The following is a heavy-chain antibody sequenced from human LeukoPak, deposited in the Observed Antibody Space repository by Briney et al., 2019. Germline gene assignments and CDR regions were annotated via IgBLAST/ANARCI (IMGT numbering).Heavy chain of an antibody. D-gene: IGHD1-14*01. CDR2: IREDGGEK. Sequence: PGGSLRLSCAASGITFSSSGMNWVRQAPGKGLEWVAVIREDGGEKYYVDSVKGRFTISRDNAKNSLYLQMNSLRAEDTAVYYCGRGRGGRTGLDEWGQGTLVSVSS. J-gene: IGHJ4*02. CDR3: GRGRGGRTGLDE. V-gene: IGHV3-7*04. CDR1: GITFSSSG.